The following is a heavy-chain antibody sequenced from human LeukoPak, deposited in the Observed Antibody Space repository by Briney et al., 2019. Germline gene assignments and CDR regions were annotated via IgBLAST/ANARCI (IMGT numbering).Heavy chain of an antibody. J-gene: IGHJ4*02. CDR1: GFTFRGYA. D-gene: IGHD6-13*01. Sequence: SGGSLRLSCAASGFTFRGYAMTWVRQAPGKGLEWVSVISGSGDSAYYADSVKGRFTISRDNFKNTLYLQMNSLTAEDTAVYYCARGGTSSWYFVFDYWGQGVLVTVSS. CDR2: ISGSGDSA. V-gene: IGHV3-23*01. CDR3: ARGGTSSWYFVFDY.